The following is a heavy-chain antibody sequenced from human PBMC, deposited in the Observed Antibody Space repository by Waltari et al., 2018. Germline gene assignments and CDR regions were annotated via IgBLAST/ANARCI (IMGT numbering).Heavy chain of an antibody. CDR2: IDSSGST. J-gene: IGHJ5*01. CDR3: ARDPWFDS. Sequence: QVQLQESGPGLVKPSQTLSLTFTVTGASVRRGNYFWTCIRQPAGKGRGWIGHIDSSGSTTYNSSLKSRAIISLDTSKNQFSLTLNSVTAADTAVYFCARDPWFDSWGQGTLVIVSS. CDR1: GASVRRGNYF. V-gene: IGHV4-61*09.